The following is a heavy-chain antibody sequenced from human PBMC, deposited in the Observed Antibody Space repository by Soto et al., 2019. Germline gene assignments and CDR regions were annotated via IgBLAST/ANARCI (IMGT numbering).Heavy chain of an antibody. Sequence: EVQLVESGGGLVKPGGSLRLSCAASGFTFSSYSMNWVRQAPGKGLEWVSTITTSSTSIYYADSVKGRFTISRENAKNSLYLQMNSLRVEDTAVYYCARVQRLASHIWGQGTMVTVSS. CDR1: GFTFSSYS. D-gene: IGHD6-25*01. J-gene: IGHJ3*02. V-gene: IGHV3-21*01. CDR2: ITTSSTSI. CDR3: ARVQRLASHI.